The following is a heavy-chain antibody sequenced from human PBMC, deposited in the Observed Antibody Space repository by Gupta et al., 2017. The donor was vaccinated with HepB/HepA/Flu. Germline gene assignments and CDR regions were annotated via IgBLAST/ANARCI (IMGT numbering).Heavy chain of an antibody. CDR1: GYTFTSYY. V-gene: IGHV1-46*01. J-gene: IGHJ3*02. CDR3: ARRVGATNRDAFDI. D-gene: IGHD1-26*01. CDR2: INPSGGST. Sequence: QVQLVQSGAEVKKPGASVKVSCKASGYTFTSYYVHWVRQAPGQGLEWVGIINPSGGSTSYAQKFQGRVSMTRDTSTSTVYMELSSLRSEDTAMYYCARRVGATNRDAFDIWGQGTMVTVSS.